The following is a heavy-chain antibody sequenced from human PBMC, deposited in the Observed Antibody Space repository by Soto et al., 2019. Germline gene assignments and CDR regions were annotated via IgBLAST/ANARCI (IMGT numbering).Heavy chain of an antibody. V-gene: IGHV1-46*01. CDR1: GYTFTSYY. D-gene: IGHD6-19*01. J-gene: IGHJ5*02. CDR2: INPSGGTT. Sequence: QVQLVQSGAEVKKPGAPVKVSCKASGYTFTSYYIHWVRQRQAPGQGLEWLGIINPSGGTTTYAQKFQGRVTLTRDTSTSTVYMELRSLRSEDTTVYYCARGAAVAGGNNWFDPWGQGTLVTVSS. CDR3: ARGAAVAGGNNWFDP.